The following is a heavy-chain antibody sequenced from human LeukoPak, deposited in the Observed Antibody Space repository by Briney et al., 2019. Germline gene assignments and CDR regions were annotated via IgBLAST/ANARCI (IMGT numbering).Heavy chain of an antibody. CDR3: ARDSDGYLFDY. CDR1: GFTFSSYS. J-gene: IGHJ4*02. Sequence: PGGSLRLSCAASGFTFSSYSMNWVRQAPGKGLEWVSSISSNSSYIYYADSVKGRFTNSRDNAKNSLYLQMNSVRAEDTAVYYCARDSDGYLFDYWGQGTLVTVSS. D-gene: IGHD5-18*01. CDR2: ISSNSSYI. V-gene: IGHV3-21*01.